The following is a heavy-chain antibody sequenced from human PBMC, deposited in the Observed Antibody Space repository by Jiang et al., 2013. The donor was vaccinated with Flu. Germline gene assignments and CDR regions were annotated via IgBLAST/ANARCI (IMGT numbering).Heavy chain of an antibody. Sequence: GSGLVKPSETLSLTCKVSGFSFGSGYYWGWVRQPPGKGLEWIGSLYHNGRRELTYYNPSLKSRVTMSFDTSKNQFSLRLTSVTAADAGVYYCASPRPDALATWRPFHYWGQGALVTVSS. V-gene: IGHV4-38-2*02. CDR2: LYHNGRRELT. J-gene: IGHJ4*02. D-gene: IGHD5-12*01. CDR3: ASPRPDALATWRPFHY. CDR1: GFSFGSGYY.